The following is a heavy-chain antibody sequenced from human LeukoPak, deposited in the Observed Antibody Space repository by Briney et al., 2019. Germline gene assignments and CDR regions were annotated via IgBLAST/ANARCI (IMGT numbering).Heavy chain of an antibody. D-gene: IGHD2-8*01. Sequence: SETLSLTCTVSGYSISSGYYWGWIRQPPGKGLEWIGSIYHSGSTYYNPSLKSRVTISVDTSKNQFSLKLSSVTAADTAVYYCVSLRKGGGVFENWGKGKMVTVFS. V-gene: IGHV4-38-2*02. CDR2: IYHSGST. CDR1: GYSISSGYY. CDR3: VSLRKGGGVFEN. J-gene: IGHJ3*02.